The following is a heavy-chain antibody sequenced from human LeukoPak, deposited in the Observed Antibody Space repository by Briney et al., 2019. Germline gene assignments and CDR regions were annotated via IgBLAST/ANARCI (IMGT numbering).Heavy chain of an antibody. CDR2: INHSGRT. V-gene: IGHV4-34*01. Sequence: SETLSLTCAVYGGSFSGYYWSWIRQPPGKGLEWIGEINHSGRTNNNTSLKSRVTISVDTSKNQFSLNLSSVTAADTAVYYCARHAPYIVVVPAATRLLYNWFDPWGQGTLVTVSS. J-gene: IGHJ5*02. CDR3: ARHAPYIVVVPAATRLLYNWFDP. D-gene: IGHD2-2*01. CDR1: GGSFSGYY.